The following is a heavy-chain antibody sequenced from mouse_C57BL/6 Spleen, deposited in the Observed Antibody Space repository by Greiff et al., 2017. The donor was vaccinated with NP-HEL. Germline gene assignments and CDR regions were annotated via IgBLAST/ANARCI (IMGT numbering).Heavy chain of an antibody. Sequence: EVHLVESGGGLVKPGGSLKLSCAASGFTFSSYTMSWVRQTPEKRLEWVATISGGGGNTYYPDSVKGRFTISRDNAKNTLYLQMSSLRSEDTALYYCARHGTMVTTDWYFDVWGTGTTVTVSS. V-gene: IGHV5-9*01. CDR2: ISGGGGNT. CDR1: GFTFSSYT. J-gene: IGHJ1*03. D-gene: IGHD2-2*01. CDR3: ARHGTMVTTDWYFDV.